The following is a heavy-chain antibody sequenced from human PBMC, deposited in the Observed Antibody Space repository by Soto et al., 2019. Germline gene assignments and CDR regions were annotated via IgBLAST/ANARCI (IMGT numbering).Heavy chain of an antibody. CDR1: GGSISSYY. V-gene: IGHV4-59*01. D-gene: IGHD6-13*01. CDR3: ARYRIAAAGTRWFDP. Sequence: LSLTCTVSGGSISSYYWSWIRQPPGKGLEWIGYIYYSGSTNYNPSLKSRVTISVDTSKNQFSLKLSSVTAAGTAVYYCARYRIAAAGTRWFDPWGQGTLVTVSS. J-gene: IGHJ5*02. CDR2: IYYSGST.